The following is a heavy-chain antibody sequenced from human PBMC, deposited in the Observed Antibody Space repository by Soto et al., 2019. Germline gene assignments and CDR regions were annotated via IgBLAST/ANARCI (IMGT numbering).Heavy chain of an antibody. CDR2: IYYSGST. J-gene: IGHJ4*02. V-gene: IGHV4-59*08. Sequence: SETLSLTCTVSGGSISSCYWSWIRQPPGKGLEWIGYIYYSGSTNYNPSLKSRVTISVDTSKNQFSLKLSSVTAADTAVYYCARLMITFGGVTVRYYYFDYWGQGTLVTVSS. CDR1: GGSISSCY. D-gene: IGHD3-16*02. CDR3: ARLMITFGGVTVRYYYFDY.